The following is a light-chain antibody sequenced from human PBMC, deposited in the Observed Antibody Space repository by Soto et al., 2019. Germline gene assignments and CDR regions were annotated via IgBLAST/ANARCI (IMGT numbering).Light chain of an antibody. V-gene: IGKV1-12*01. CDR2: AAS. J-gene: IGKJ5*01. Sequence: DIQMTQSPSSVSASVGDRVTITCRASQGISSWLAWYQQKPGKAPTLLIYAASSLQSGVPSRFSGTGSGTDFTLTICSLQPEDCAPSYCQQANSCPITFGQGTRLEIK. CDR3: QQANSCPIT. CDR1: QGISSW.